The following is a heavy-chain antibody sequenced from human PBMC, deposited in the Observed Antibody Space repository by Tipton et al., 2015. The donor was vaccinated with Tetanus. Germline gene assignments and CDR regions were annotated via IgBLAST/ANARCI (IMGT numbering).Heavy chain of an antibody. J-gene: IGHJ5*02. V-gene: IGHV4-39*02. CDR1: GASISDKKYY. CDR3: ARHLYGYWFDP. Sequence: TLSLTCNVSGASISDKKYYWGWIRQAPGKGLEWIAGIYFQGSPYYSPSLKSRLTIDVDTSQNLFSLTLTSVTAADTAVYFCARHLYGYWFDPWGQGTLVTVSS. CDR2: IYFQGSP. D-gene: IGHD4-17*01.